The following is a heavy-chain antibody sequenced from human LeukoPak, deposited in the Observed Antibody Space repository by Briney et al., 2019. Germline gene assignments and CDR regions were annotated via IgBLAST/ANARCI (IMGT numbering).Heavy chain of an antibody. D-gene: IGHD1-26*01. V-gene: IGHV3-30*18. CDR3: AKDLPPRWELPFDAFDI. Sequence: GGSLRLSCAASGFNFSSYGMHWVRQAPGKGLEWVAVISYDGRNEYYADSLEGRFTISRDNSKNTLYLQMNSLRAEDTAVYYCAKDLPPRWELPFDAFDIWGQGTMVTVSS. CDR2: ISYDGRNE. CDR1: GFNFSSYG. J-gene: IGHJ3*02.